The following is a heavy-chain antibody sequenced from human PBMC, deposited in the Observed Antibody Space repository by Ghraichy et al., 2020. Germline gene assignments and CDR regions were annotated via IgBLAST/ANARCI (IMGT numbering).Heavy chain of an antibody. CDR3: ARDSHSSGWYAFDY. V-gene: IGHV3-21*01. CDR1: GFTFSSYN. J-gene: IGHJ4*02. Sequence: GGSLRLSCAASGFTFSSYNMNWVRQAPGKGLEWVSSISSSSSFIYYADSVKGRFTISRDNAKNSLYLQMNSLRAEDTAVYYCARDSHSSGWYAFDYWGLGTLVTVSS. CDR2: ISSSSSFI. D-gene: IGHD6-19*01.